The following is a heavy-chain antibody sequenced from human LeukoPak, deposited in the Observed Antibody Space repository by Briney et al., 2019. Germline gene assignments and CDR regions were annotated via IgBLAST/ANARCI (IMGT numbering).Heavy chain of an antibody. Sequence: GGSLRLSCTASGFTFSSYAMSWVRQTPGKGLEWVSSISGSGGSTYYEDSVKGRFTISRDNSKDTLYLQMNSLRAEDTAVYYCAKDPREAGYSFGLPLFDYWGQGTLVTVSS. D-gene: IGHD5-18*01. CDR1: GFTFSSYA. CDR2: ISGSGGST. J-gene: IGHJ4*02. CDR3: AKDPREAGYSFGLPLFDY. V-gene: IGHV3-23*01.